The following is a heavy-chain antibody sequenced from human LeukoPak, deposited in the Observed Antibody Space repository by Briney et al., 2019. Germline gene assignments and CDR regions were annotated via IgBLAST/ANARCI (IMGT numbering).Heavy chain of an antibody. Sequence: ASVKVSCKASGYTFTGYYMHWVRQAPGQGLEWMGWINPNSGGTNYAQKFQGRVTMTRETSISTAYMELSRLRSDDTAVYYCARAHYDSSNYVNDGFEIWGQGTLVTLSS. CDR3: ARAHYDSSNYVNDGFEI. J-gene: IGHJ3*02. CDR2: INPNSGGT. V-gene: IGHV1-2*02. D-gene: IGHD3-22*01. CDR1: GYTFTGYY.